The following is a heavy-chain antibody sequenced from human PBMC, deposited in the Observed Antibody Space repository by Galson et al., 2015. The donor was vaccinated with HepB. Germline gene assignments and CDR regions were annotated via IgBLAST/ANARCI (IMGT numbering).Heavy chain of an antibody. Sequence: SVKVSCKASGYTFTSYAMHWVRQAPGQRLEWVGWINAGNGNTKYSQKFQGRVTITRDTSASTAYMELSSLRSEDTAVYYCARNYFEVAPDFDYWGQGTLVTVSS. CDR2: INAGNGNT. CDR1: GYTFTSYA. D-gene: IGHD3-9*01. CDR3: ARNYFEVAPDFDY. J-gene: IGHJ4*02. V-gene: IGHV1-3*01.